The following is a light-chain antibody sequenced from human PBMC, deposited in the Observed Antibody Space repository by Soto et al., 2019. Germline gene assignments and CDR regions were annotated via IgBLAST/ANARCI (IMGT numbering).Light chain of an antibody. CDR2: KAS. J-gene: IGKJ1*01. V-gene: IGKV1-5*03. CDR1: QTSSSW. CDR3: QHYNSYSEA. Sequence: EIQVTQSPPTLSASVGERVTITCLASQTSSSWLAWYQQKPGKAPKLLIYKASTIKSGVPSRFSGSGSGTEFTLTISSLQPDDFAAYYCQHYNSYSEAFGQGTKVDIK.